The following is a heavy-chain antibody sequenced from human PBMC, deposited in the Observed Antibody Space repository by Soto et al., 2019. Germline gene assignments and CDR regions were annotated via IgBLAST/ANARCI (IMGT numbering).Heavy chain of an antibody. J-gene: IGHJ4*02. Sequence: SETLSLTCNVSGDSINYYYWSWIRQPPGKGLEWIGCIYSSGSTKYSPSLRSRVTMSIDTPKSQFSLKLRSVTAADTAIYYCARARYYGAKNDFWGQGTLVTVSS. CDR1: GDSINYYY. CDR2: IYSSGST. CDR3: ARARYYGAKNDF. V-gene: IGHV4-59*01. D-gene: IGHD3-16*01.